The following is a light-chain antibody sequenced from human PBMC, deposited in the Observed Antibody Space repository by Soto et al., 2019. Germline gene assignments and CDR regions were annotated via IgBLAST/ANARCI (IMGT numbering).Light chain of an antibody. CDR3: AAWDDSLSGVL. V-gene: IGLV1-47*01. J-gene: IGLJ2*01. CDR1: TSYIGNNY. CDR2: RNN. Sequence: QSVLTQPPSASGTPGQRVTISCSGSTSYIGNNYGYWYQQLPGTAPKLLIYRNNQRPSGVPDRFSGSKSGTSASLAISGLRSEDEADYYCAAWDDSLSGVLFGGGTKLTVL.